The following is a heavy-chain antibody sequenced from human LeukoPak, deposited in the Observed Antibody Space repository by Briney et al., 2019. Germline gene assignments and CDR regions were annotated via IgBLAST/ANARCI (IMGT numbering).Heavy chain of an antibody. CDR3: ARGPSGYYRYYYYYGMDV. Sequence: SQTLSLTCAVSGGSISSGGYSWSWIRQPPGKGLEWIGYIYHSGSTYYNPSLKSRVTISVDRSKNQFSLKLSSVTAADTAVYYCARGPSGYYRYYYYYGMDVWGQGTTVTVSS. V-gene: IGHV4-30-2*01. D-gene: IGHD3-22*01. CDR2: IYHSGST. CDR1: GGSISSGGYS. J-gene: IGHJ6*02.